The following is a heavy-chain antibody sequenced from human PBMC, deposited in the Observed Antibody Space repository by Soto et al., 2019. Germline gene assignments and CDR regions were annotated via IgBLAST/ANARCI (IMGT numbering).Heavy chain of an antibody. Sequence: SETLSLTCPVSGDSISRTSHYWAWIRQPPGKGLEWIGGIYYSGTAYYNPSLKSRVTISVDTSKNQFSLRLSSVTAADTAVYFCARHGGWEVPYYYTWFDPCGQGTLVTVSS. CDR1: GDSISRTSHY. CDR3: ARHGGWEVPYYYTWFDP. D-gene: IGHD1-26*01. V-gene: IGHV4-39*01. CDR2: IYYSGTA. J-gene: IGHJ5*02.